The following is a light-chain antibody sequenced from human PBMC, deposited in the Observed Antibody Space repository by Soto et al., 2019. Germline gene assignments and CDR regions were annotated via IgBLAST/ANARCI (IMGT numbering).Light chain of an antibody. CDR1: SSDVGGYKY. J-gene: IGLJ3*02. V-gene: IGLV2-8*01. CDR2: EVS. Sequence: QSALTQPPSASGSPGQSVTISCTGTSSDVGGYKYVSWYQQHPGKAPKLLIYEVSKRPSGVPDRFSGSKSGNTASLTVSGLQAADEADYCCSSYAGSYNCVFGGGTKLTVL. CDR3: SSYAGSYNCV.